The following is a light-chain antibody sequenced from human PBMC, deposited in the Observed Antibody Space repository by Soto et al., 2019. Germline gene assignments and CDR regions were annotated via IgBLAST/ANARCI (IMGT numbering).Light chain of an antibody. Sequence: QSVLTQPPSVSGAPGQRVTISCTVSSSDIGAGYAVHWYQQLPGTAPKLLIFSDSNRPSGVPDRFSGSKSGTSASLAITGLQAEDEADYYCQSYDSSLSGVVFGGGTQLTVL. V-gene: IGLV1-40*01. CDR1: SSDIGAGYA. CDR2: SDS. J-gene: IGLJ3*02. CDR3: QSYDSSLSGVV.